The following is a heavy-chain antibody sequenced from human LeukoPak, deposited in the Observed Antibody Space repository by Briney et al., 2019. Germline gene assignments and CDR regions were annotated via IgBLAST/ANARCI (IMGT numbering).Heavy chain of an antibody. CDR1: GFTFSSSW. D-gene: IGHD3-10*01. CDR3: ARDPAFGAFDI. CDR2: IKPDGSDK. J-gene: IGHJ3*02. Sequence: PGGSLRLSCAATGFTFSSSWMTWVRQAPGKGLEWVAIIKPDGSDKSYADSVRGRFTISRDNAKNSLYLHMNGLRAEDTSVYYCARDPAFGAFDIWGRATLVTVSS. V-gene: IGHV3-7*01.